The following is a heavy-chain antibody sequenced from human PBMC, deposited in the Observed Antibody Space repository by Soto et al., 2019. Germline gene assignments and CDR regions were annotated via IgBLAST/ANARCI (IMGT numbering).Heavy chain of an antibody. CDR1: GYRFRSFW. CDR2: AQPGYSDT. D-gene: IGHD6-13*01. J-gene: IGHJ4*02. V-gene: IGHV5-51*01. CDR3: ARHGYSSSWYPDH. Sequence: GESLKISCHASGYRFRSFWIDWVRQMAERGLEGTGIAQPGYSDTRYSPACQGHITISAAESTNTAYLQWSSLRASDTAMYFCARHGYSSSWYPDHWGQGTLVTVSS.